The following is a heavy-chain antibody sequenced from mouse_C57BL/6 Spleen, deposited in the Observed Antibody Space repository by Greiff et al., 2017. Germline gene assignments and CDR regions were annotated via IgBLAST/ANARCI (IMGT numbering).Heavy chain of an antibody. CDR1: GFTFSDYY. V-gene: IGHV5-16*01. D-gene: IGHD2-3*01. CDR3: ARAVYDGYFYAMDY. Sequence: EVKLMESEGGLVQPGSSMKLSCTASGFTFSDYYMAWVRQVPEKGLEWVANINYDGSSTYYLDSLKSRFIISRDNAKNILYLQMSSLKSEDTATYYCARAVYDGYFYAMDYWGQGTSVTVSS. J-gene: IGHJ4*01. CDR2: INYDGSST.